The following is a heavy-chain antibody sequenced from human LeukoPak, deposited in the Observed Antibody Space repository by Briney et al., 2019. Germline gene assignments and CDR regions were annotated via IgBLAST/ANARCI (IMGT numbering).Heavy chain of an antibody. CDR1: GFTFSSYS. D-gene: IGHD1-26*01. CDR2: ISSSSSTI. Sequence: PGGSQRLSCAASGFTFSSYSMNWVRQAPRPGLEWVSYISSSSSTIYYAASVKGRFTISRDNAKNSLYLQMNSLRAEETAVYYCARSGVGSAPPFDYWGQGTLVTVSS. CDR3: ARSGVGSAPPFDY. J-gene: IGHJ4*02. V-gene: IGHV3-48*04.